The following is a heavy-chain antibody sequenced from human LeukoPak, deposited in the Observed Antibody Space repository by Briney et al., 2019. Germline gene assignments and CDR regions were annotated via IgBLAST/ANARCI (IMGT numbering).Heavy chain of an antibody. Sequence: GGSLRLSCAASGFTFSSYDMHWVRQATGKGLEWVSAIGTAGDTYYPGSVKGRFTISRENAKNSLYLQMNSLRAGDTAVYYCARAYPPKVGATWVRGHYYYYYGMDVWGQGTTVTVSS. CDR2: IGTAGDT. J-gene: IGHJ6*02. V-gene: IGHV3-13*01. CDR1: GFTFSSYD. D-gene: IGHD1-26*01. CDR3: ARAYPPKVGATWVRGHYYYYYGMDV.